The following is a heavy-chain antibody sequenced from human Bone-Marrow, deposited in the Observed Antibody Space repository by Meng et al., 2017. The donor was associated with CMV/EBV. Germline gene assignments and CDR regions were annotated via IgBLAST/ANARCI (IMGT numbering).Heavy chain of an antibody. Sequence: SETLSLTGSVSGGSISGYQWAWVRQAPGKGLEWIGHSTGSATYNPPLKSRVTISVDASKKQFSLNLNFVTAADTALYFCARDNMGSLDYWGQGARVTVSS. CDR1: GGSISGYQ. CDR3: ARDNMGSLDY. CDR2: HSTGSA. J-gene: IGHJ4*02. D-gene: IGHD1-26*01. V-gene: IGHV4-59*01.